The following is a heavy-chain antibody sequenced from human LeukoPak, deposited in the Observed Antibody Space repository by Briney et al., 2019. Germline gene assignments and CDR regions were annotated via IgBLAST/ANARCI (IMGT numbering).Heavy chain of an antibody. V-gene: IGHV1-2*02. D-gene: IGHD5-18*01. CDR3: ARERVQLWLQGDAFDI. Sequence: GASVKVSCKASAYTFTSYYMHWVRQAPGQGLEWMGWINPNSGGTNYAQKFQGRVTMTRDTSISTAYMELSRLRSDDTAVYYCARERVQLWLQGDAFDIWGQGTMVTVSS. CDR1: AYTFTSYY. CDR2: INPNSGGT. J-gene: IGHJ3*02.